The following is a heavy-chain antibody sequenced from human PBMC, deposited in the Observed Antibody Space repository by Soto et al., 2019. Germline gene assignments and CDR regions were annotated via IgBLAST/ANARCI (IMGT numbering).Heavy chain of an antibody. D-gene: IGHD3-22*01. V-gene: IGHV1-46*01. CDR3: ARGPLYYDSSGYYYDHYYGMDV. CDR2: INPSGGTT. Sequence: ASVKVSCKASGYTFTSYYMYWVRQAPGQGLEWMGIINPSGGTTRYAQNFQGRVTMTRDTSTSTVYMELSSLRSEDTDVYYCARGPLYYDSSGYYYDHYYGMDVCGQGTTATVYS. CDR1: GYTFTSYY. J-gene: IGHJ6*02.